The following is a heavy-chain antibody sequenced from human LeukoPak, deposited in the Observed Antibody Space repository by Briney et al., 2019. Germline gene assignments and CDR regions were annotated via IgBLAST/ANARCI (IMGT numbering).Heavy chain of an antibody. D-gene: IGHD3-22*01. J-gene: IGHJ4*02. Sequence: PGGSLRLSCAASGFTFSSYAMSWVRQAPGKGLEWVSAISGCGGSTYYPHPVKHRFTIPRDNSKNTLYLQMNSLRAEDTAVYYCAKGVEVITGFFDYWGQGTLVTVSS. CDR1: GFTFSSYA. CDR2: ISGCGGST. V-gene: IGHV3-23*01. CDR3: AKGVEVITGFFDY.